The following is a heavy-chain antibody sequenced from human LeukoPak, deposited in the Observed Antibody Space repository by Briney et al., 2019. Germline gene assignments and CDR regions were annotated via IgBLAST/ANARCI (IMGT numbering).Heavy chain of an antibody. J-gene: IGHJ5*02. CDR1: GFTFSSHA. Sequence: GGSLRLSCAASGFTFSSHAMNWVRQAPGKGLEWVSSIGGIGASTYYADSVKGRFTISRDNSKNTLYLQMNSLRAEDTALYYCAKAAYGDYANWFDPWGQGILVIVSS. D-gene: IGHD4-17*01. CDR2: IGGIGAST. V-gene: IGHV3-23*01. CDR3: AKAAYGDYANWFDP.